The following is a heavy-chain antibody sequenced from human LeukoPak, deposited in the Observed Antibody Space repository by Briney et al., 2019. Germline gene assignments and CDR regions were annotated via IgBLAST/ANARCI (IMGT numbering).Heavy chain of an antibody. D-gene: IGHD5-18*01. CDR2: IYPGGSDT. CDR3: ARQEGGYSYDN. J-gene: IGHJ4*02. Sequence: GESLKISCKGSGYSFTTYWIAWVRQMPGKGLEWMGIIYPGGSDTRYSPSFQGQVTISADKSISTAYLQWSSLKASDTAIYYCARQEGGYSYDNWGQGTLVTVSS. V-gene: IGHV5-51*01. CDR1: GYSFTTYW.